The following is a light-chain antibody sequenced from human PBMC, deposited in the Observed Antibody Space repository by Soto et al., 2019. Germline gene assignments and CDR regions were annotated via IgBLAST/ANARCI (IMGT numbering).Light chain of an antibody. J-gene: IGKJ4*01. Sequence: EIVLTQSPATLSLSPGDRATLSCRASQSVSNYLSWYQQKPGQAPRLLIYDAYKRATGIAARFSGSGSGTDLTLTISSLEPEDFAVYYCQQRSSWPTFGGGTKVEIK. CDR3: QQRSSWPT. V-gene: IGKV3-11*01. CDR1: QSVSNY. CDR2: DAY.